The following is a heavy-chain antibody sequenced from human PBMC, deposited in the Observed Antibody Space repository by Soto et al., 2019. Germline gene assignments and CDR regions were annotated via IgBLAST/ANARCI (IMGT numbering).Heavy chain of an antibody. Sequence: PGGSLRLSCAASGFSFSDSPIHWVRRASGKGLEWVGRIRSKANNYATAYAASVKGRFTISRDDSKNTAYLQMNSLKIEDTAVYYCTPLPMSTTVLPNLFMDVWGQGTTVTVSS. D-gene: IGHD4-17*01. V-gene: IGHV3-73*01. J-gene: IGHJ6*02. CDR3: TPLPMSTTVLPNLFMDV. CDR2: IRSKANNYAT. CDR1: GFSFSDSP.